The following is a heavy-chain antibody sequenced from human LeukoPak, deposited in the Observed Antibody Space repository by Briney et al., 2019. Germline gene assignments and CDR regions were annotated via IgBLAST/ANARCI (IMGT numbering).Heavy chain of an antibody. CDR3: ARETDSSGYYSAGHDY. D-gene: IGHD3-22*01. Sequence: GGSLRLSCAASGFTFSDYYMSWIRQAPGKGLEWVSYISSSGSTIYYADSVKGRFTIPRDNAKNSLYLQMNSLRAEDTAVYYCARETDSSGYYSAGHDYWGQGTLVTVSS. CDR2: ISSSGSTI. V-gene: IGHV3-11*01. CDR1: GFTFSDYY. J-gene: IGHJ4*02.